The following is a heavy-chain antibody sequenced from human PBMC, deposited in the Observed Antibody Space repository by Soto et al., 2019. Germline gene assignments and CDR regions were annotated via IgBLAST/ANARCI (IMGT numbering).Heavy chain of an antibody. J-gene: IGHJ4*01. CDR3: ATSRTSIAVAGETEYYFNY. V-gene: IGHV1-2*02. CDR2: INPNRGGT. Sequence: ASVKVSCKTSGNTFIDLYIHWVRQAPGQGLEWMGWINPNRGGTNYAQNFQVRVTMTRDTSIITVYKELSRLISDDTAVYYCATSRTSIAVAGETEYYFNYWGQGTLVTVSS. CDR1: GNTFIDLY. D-gene: IGHD6-19*01.